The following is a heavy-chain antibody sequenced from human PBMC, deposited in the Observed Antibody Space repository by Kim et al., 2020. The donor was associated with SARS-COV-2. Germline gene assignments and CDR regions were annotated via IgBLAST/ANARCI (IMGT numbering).Heavy chain of an antibody. J-gene: IGHJ3*02. D-gene: IGHD3-16*01. V-gene: IGHV1-46*01. Sequence: ASVKVSCKASGYTFTSYYMHWVRQAPGQGLEWMGIINPSGGSTSYAQKFQGRVTMTRDTSTSTVYMELSSLRSEDTAVYYCARAPSYTERVGAFDIWGQGTMVTVSS. CDR3: ARAPSYTERVGAFDI. CDR1: GYTFTSYY. CDR2: INPSGGST.